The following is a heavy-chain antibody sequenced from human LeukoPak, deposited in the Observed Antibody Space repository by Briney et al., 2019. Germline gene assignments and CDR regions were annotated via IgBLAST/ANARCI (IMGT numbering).Heavy chain of an antibody. V-gene: IGHV4-31*03. CDR2: IYYSGST. J-gene: IGHJ5*02. D-gene: IGHD3-3*01. Sequence: TLSLTCSVSGGSISSGGYYWSWIRQHPGKGLEWIGYIYYSGSTYYNPSLKSRVTISVDTSKNQFSLKLSSVTAADTAVYYCARGLRSYDFWSGYLNWFDPWGQGTPVTVSS. CDR1: GGSISSGGYY. CDR3: ARGLRSYDFWSGYLNWFDP.